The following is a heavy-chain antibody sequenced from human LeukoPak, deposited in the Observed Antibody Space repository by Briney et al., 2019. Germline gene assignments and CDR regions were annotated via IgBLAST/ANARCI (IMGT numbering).Heavy chain of an antibody. CDR3: ARAGTVDSSSWLLDY. Sequence: PSQTLSLTCTVSGGSISSGGYYWSWIRQPPGKGLEWIGYIYHSGSTYYNPSLKSRVTISVDRSKNQFSLKLSSVTAADTAVYYCARAGTVDSSSWLLDYWGQGTLVTVSS. J-gene: IGHJ4*02. D-gene: IGHD6-13*01. V-gene: IGHV4-30-2*01. CDR2: IYHSGST. CDR1: GGSISSGGYY.